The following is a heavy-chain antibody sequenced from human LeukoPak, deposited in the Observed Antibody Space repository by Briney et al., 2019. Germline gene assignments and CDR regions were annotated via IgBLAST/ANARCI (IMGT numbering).Heavy chain of an antibody. CDR1: GFTFSSYA. V-gene: IGHV3-23*01. J-gene: IGHJ4*02. D-gene: IGHD6-19*01. CDR2: ISGSGGST. Sequence: GGSLRLSCAASGFTFSSYAMSWVRQAPGKGLEWVSAISGSGGSTYYADSVKGRFTISKDNSKNTLYLQMNSLRAEDTAVYYCAKGPRSGPQYHFDYWGQGTLVTVSS. CDR3: AKGPRSGPQYHFDY.